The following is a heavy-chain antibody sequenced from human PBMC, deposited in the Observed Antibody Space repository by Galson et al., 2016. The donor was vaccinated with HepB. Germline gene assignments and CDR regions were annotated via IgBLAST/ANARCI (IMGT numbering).Heavy chain of an antibody. Sequence: SLRLSCAASGFTFDDYGMNWARQVPGKGLEWVSGINWNGGTTNYVDSVKGRFTISRDNAKNTLYLQMNSLRAEDTAVYYCAHGKVPYLLTTFDYWGQGTLVTVSS. CDR1: GFTFDDYG. CDR2: INWNGGTT. V-gene: IGHV3-20*04. CDR3: AHGKVPYLLTTFDY. D-gene: IGHD1-14*01. J-gene: IGHJ4*02.